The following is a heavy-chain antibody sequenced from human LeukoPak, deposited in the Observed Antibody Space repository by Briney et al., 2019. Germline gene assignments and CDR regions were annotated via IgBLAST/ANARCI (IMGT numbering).Heavy chain of an antibody. CDR2: IYYSGST. Sequence: SETLSLTRTVSGGSVSSGSYYWSWIRQPPGKGLEWIGYIYYSGSTSYNPSLKSRVTISVDTSKNQFSLKLSSVTAADTAVYYCARHGLYGGNSVDYWGQGTLVTVSS. J-gene: IGHJ4*02. D-gene: IGHD4-23*01. CDR3: ARHGLYGGNSVDY. CDR1: GGSVSSGSYY. V-gene: IGHV4-61*01.